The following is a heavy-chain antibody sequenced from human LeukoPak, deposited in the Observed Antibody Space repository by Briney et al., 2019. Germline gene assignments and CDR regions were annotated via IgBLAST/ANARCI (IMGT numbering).Heavy chain of an antibody. D-gene: IGHD1-26*01. J-gene: IGHJ4*02. CDR3: AKQSEGELLPRGYFDY. V-gene: IGHV1-8*03. CDR1: GYTFTSYG. Sequence: ASVKVSCKASGYTFTSYGINWVRQATGQGLEWMGWMNPNSGNTGYAQKFQGRVTITRNTSISTAYMELSSLRSEDTAVYYCAKQSEGELLPRGYFDYWGQGTLVTVSS. CDR2: MNPNSGNT.